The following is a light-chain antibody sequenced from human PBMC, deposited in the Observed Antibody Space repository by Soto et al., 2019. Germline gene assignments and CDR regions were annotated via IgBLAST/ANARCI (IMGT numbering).Light chain of an antibody. CDR3: QQYVSSVT. CDR2: GAS. V-gene: IGKV3-20*01. J-gene: IGKJ1*01. CDR1: QSVDSSF. Sequence: EIVLTQSPGFLSLSPGERATLSCRASQSVDSSFFACYHQKPGQAPRLLIYGASKRATGIPDRFSGSGSGTDFTLTISSLEPEDVAVDYWQQYVSSVTFGQGTKVEIK.